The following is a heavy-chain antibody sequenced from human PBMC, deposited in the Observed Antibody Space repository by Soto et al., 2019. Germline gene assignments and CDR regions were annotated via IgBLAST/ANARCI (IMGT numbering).Heavy chain of an antibody. D-gene: IGHD5-18*01. Sequence: QVQLVQSGAEVKKPGASVKVSCKASGYTFTSYGISWVRQAPGQGLEWMGWISAYNGNTNYAQKLQGRVTMTTDTSTSTAYMELRCLRSDDTAVYYCARDSPVDTAMPYGMDVWGQGTTVTVSS. CDR2: ISAYNGNT. J-gene: IGHJ6*02. CDR1: GYTFTSYG. CDR3: ARDSPVDTAMPYGMDV. V-gene: IGHV1-18*01.